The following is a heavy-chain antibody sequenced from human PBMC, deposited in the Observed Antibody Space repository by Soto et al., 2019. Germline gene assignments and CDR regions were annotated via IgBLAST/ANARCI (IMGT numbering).Heavy chain of an antibody. Sequence: QVQLVESGGGVVQPGRSLRLSCAASGFTFSNSFMHWVRQAPGRGLEWVAAISYDGSNTYYANSVKGQFTISRDNSRDTLYLQVISLRIEDTAMYYCAKDTPLKEFDCWGQGTLVTVSS. V-gene: IGHV3-30*18. CDR2: ISYDGSNT. CDR1: GFTFSNSF. CDR3: AKDTPLKEFDC. J-gene: IGHJ4*02.